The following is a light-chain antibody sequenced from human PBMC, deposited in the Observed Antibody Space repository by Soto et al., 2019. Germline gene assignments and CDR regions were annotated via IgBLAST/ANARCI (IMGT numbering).Light chain of an antibody. J-gene: IGKJ5*01. CDR2: DVS. Sequence: EIVITHSPSTLSASPGEGATLSFMASQSARISLGWYQQKPGQAPRLLIYDVSTRATGVPARFSGSGSGTEFTLTISSPQSEDFAVYYCQKYNNWPPNFGQGTRLEIK. V-gene: IGKV3-15*01. CDR3: QKYNNWPPN. CDR1: QSARIS.